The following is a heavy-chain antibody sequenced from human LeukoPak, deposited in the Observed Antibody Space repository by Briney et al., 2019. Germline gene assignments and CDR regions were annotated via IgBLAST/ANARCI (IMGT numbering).Heavy chain of an antibody. Sequence: PGGSLRRSCAASGFTVSSIYMNWVRQAPGKGLEWVSVIYSGGTTYYADSVKGRFTISRDNSKNTLYLQMNRLRVEDTAVYFRARASTIGAAGFFDFWGQGTLVTVSS. CDR1: GFTVSSIY. J-gene: IGHJ4*02. V-gene: IGHV3-53*01. CDR2: IYSGGTT. D-gene: IGHD6-13*01. CDR3: ARASTIGAAGFFDF.